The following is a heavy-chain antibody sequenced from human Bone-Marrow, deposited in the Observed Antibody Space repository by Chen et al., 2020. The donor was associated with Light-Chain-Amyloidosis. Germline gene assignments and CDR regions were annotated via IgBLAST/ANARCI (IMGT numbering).Heavy chain of an antibody. CDR2: INSDGSST. Sequence: EVQLVESGGGLVQPGGSLRLSCAASGFTFSSYRMHWVRQAPGKGLVWVSRINSDGSSTSYADSVKGRFTISRDNAKNTLYLQMNSLRAEDTAVYYCARDTTGRNYDILTGYYAIGYGMDVWGQGTTVTVSS. V-gene: IGHV3-74*01. CDR3: ARDTTGRNYDILTGYYAIGYGMDV. CDR1: GFTFSSYR. J-gene: IGHJ6*02. D-gene: IGHD3-9*01.